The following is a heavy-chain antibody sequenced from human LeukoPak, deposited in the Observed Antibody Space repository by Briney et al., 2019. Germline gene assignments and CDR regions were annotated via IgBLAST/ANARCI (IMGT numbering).Heavy chain of an antibody. CDR3: ARQGYFDYYDMDV. D-gene: IGHD2-21*01. J-gene: IGHJ6*04. CDR2: IFYGGNT. CDR1: GGSTNSYY. V-gene: IGHV4-59*08. Sequence: SESLSLTCTVSGGSTNSYYWSWVRPPPGKGLGWIGYIFYGGNTDYNPSLKSRVSISIDTSKKFFSLKLTSGTAADTAVYYGARQGYFDYYDMDVWGEGTTVTVSS.